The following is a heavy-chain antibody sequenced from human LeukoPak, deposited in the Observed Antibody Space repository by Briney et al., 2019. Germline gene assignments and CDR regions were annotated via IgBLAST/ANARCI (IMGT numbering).Heavy chain of an antibody. Sequence: GASVKVSCKASGYTFTGYYMHWVRQAPGQEFEWMGRINPNSGGTNYAQKFQGRVTMTRDTSISTAYMELSRLRSDDTAVYYCARAVAQQLVFDYWGQGTLVTVSS. CDR1: GYTFTGYY. CDR2: INPNSGGT. CDR3: ARAVAQQLVFDY. V-gene: IGHV1-2*06. D-gene: IGHD6-13*01. J-gene: IGHJ4*02.